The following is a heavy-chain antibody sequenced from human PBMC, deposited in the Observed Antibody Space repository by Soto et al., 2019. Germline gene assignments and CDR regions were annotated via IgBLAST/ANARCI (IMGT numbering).Heavy chain of an antibody. CDR2: ISYDGSNK. Sequence: GGSLRLSCAASGFTFSSYAMHGVRQAPGKGLEWVAVISYDGSNKYYADSVKGRFTISRDNSKNTLYLQMNSLRAEDTAVYYCARDLESDIVVVPAAIAPYGMDVWGQGTTVTVSS. D-gene: IGHD2-2*01. J-gene: IGHJ6*02. CDR1: GFTFSSYA. CDR3: ARDLESDIVVVPAAIAPYGMDV. V-gene: IGHV3-30-3*01.